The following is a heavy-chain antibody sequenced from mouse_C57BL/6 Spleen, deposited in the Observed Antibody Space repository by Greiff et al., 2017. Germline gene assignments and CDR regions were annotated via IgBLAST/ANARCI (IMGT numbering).Heavy chain of an antibody. D-gene: IGHD1-1*01. CDR3: AREGYYDGSSLYYFDY. Sequence: VQLKESGPGLVKPSQSLSLTCSVTGYSITSGSYWNWIRQFPGNKLECMGYISSDVSNNSNPSLKNRISSTRDTSKNQFFLKLNSVTTEDTATYYCAREGYYDGSSLYYFDYWGQGTTLTVSS. J-gene: IGHJ2*01. V-gene: IGHV3-6*01. CDR1: GYSITSGSY. CDR2: ISSDVSN.